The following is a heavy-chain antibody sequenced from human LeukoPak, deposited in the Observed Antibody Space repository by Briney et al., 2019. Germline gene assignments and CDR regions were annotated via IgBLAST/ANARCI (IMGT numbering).Heavy chain of an antibody. J-gene: IGHJ5*02. CDR3: ARRRITMVRGALFDP. D-gene: IGHD3-10*01. CDR2: MNPNSGNT. V-gene: IGHV1-8*01. CDR1: GYTFTSYD. Sequence: ASVKVSCKASGYTFTSYDINWVRQATGQGLEWMGWMNPNSGNTGYAQKFQGRVTMTRNTSISTAYMELSSLRSEDTAVYYCARRRITMVRGALFDPWGQGTLVTVSS.